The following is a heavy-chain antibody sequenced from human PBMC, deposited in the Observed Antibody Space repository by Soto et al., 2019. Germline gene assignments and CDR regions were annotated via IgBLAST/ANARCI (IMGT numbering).Heavy chain of an antibody. CDR1: GGSISSGGYY. V-gene: IGHV4-31*03. CDR2: IYYSGST. J-gene: IGHJ4*02. D-gene: IGHD2-2*01. Sequence: SETLSLTCTVSGGSISSGGYYWSWIRQHPGKGLEWIGYIYYSGSTYYNPSLKSRVTISVDTSKNQFSLKLSSVTAADTAVYYCARGRTSSPTPGDYWGQGTLVTVS. CDR3: ARGRTSSPTPGDY.